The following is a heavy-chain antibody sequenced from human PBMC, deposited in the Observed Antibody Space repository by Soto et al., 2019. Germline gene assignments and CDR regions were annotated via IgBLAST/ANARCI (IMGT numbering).Heavy chain of an antibody. J-gene: IGHJ4*02. CDR3: VRELNWAFDY. CDR2: VRKANNDI. CDR1: GFTFTDFT. Sequence: EVQLVESGGGLVQPGGSLRLSCVASGFTFTDFTMNWVRQAPGKGLEWVAHVRKANNDIYYADSVRGRFAISRDNARSSLYLQMNTLRAEDTAVYYCVRELNWAFDYWGQGTLVTVSS. D-gene: IGHD7-27*01. V-gene: IGHV3-48*01.